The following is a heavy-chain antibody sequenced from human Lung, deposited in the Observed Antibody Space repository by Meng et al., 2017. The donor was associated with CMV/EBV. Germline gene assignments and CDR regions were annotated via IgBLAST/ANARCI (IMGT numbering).Heavy chain of an antibody. CDR3: ARDLGYSSSWYFQYYFDC. CDR2: INPSDNTT. J-gene: IGHJ4*03. D-gene: IGHD6-13*01. CDR1: GYTLTNYY. Sequence: ASVKVSCKASGYTLTNYYIHWVRQAPGQGLEWMGIINPSDNTTIYAQKFQGRVTMTRDTSTSTVYMKLSSLRSDDTALYYCARDLGYSSSWYFQYYFDCWGQGTTVTVSS. V-gene: IGHV1-46*01.